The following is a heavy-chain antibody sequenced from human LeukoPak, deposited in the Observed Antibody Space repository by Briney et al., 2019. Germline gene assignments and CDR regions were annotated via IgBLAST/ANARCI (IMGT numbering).Heavy chain of an antibody. J-gene: IGHJ6*02. Sequence: GGSLRLSCAASGFTFSNYAMNWVRQAPGKGLEWVSSISGSDGDTRYADSVKGRFTISRDNSKNTLYLQMSSLRAEDTARYYCAKMGALGYCSSISCPYRHGMDVWGQGTTVTVSS. CDR1: GFTFSNYA. CDR3: AKMGALGYCSSISCPYRHGMDV. D-gene: IGHD2-2*01. CDR2: ISGSDGDT. V-gene: IGHV3-23*01.